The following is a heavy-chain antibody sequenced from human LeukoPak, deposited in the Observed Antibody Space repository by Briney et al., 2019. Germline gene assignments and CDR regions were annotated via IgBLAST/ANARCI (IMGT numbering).Heavy chain of an antibody. V-gene: IGHV1-69*13. J-gene: IGHJ4*02. CDR2: GIPIFSTA. Sequence: ASGKVSFKASGGTFTICAIGWVRQAPGQGLGWMGGGIPIFSTANYAQKFQGRVTITADESTSTAYMELSSLRSEDTAVYYCARGPGYCSGGSCYPWDYFDYWGQGTLVTVSS. CDR3: ARGPGYCSGGSCYPWDYFDY. D-gene: IGHD2-15*01. CDR1: GGTFTICA.